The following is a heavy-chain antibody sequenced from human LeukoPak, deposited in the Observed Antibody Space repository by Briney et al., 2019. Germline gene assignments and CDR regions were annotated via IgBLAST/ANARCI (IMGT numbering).Heavy chain of an antibody. D-gene: IGHD5-24*01. Sequence: SETLSLTCAVYGGSFSGYYWSWIRQPPGKGLEWIGEINHSGSTNYNPSLKSRVTISVDTSKNQFSLKLSSVTAADTAVYYCARGRRQMARLSYYYYMDVWGKGTTVTVSS. CDR3: ARGRRQMARLSYYYYMDV. J-gene: IGHJ6*03. CDR2: INHSGST. CDR1: GGSFSGYY. V-gene: IGHV4-34*01.